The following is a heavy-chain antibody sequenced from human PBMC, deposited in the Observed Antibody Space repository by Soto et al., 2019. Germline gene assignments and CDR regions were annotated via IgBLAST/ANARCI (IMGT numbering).Heavy chain of an antibody. Sequence: TLSLTCAVSGGSISSSNWWSWVRQPPGKGLEWIGEIYHSGSTNYNPSLKSRVTISVDKSKNQFSLKLSSVTAADTAVYYCARAGYYDSSGYWSNRPSYYYGMDVWGQGTTVTVSS. J-gene: IGHJ6*02. CDR2: IYHSGST. D-gene: IGHD3-22*01. CDR1: GGSISSSNW. CDR3: ARAGYYDSSGYWSNRPSYYYGMDV. V-gene: IGHV4-4*02.